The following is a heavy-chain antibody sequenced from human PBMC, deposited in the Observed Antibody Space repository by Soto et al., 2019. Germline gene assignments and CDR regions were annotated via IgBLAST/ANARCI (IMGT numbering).Heavy chain of an antibody. J-gene: IGHJ4*02. CDR2: IYHSGST. CDR1: GGSISSGGYS. CDR3: ARGGDGSPFDY. V-gene: IGHV4-30-2*01. Sequence: TLSLTCAVSGGSISSGGYSWSWIRQPPGKGLEWIGYIYHSGSTYYNPSLKSRVTISVDRSKNQFSLKLSSVTAADTAVYYCARGGDGSPFDYWGQGTLVTVSS. D-gene: IGHD3-10*01.